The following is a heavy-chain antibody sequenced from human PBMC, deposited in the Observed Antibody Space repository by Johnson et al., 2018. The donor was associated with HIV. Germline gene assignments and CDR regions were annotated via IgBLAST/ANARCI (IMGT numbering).Heavy chain of an antibody. Sequence: EVQLVESGGGLVLPGWSLRLSCAVSGFTFTDHYMDWVRQAPGKGLEWVGRIRNKANSYTTEYAASVKGRFTILRDDSKNSLYLQMNSLKTEDTAVYYCARGGEKGAFDIWGQGTMVTVSS. CDR1: GFTFTDHY. CDR3: ARGGEKGAFDI. D-gene: IGHD7-27*01. J-gene: IGHJ3*02. CDR2: IRNKANSYTT. V-gene: IGHV3-72*01.